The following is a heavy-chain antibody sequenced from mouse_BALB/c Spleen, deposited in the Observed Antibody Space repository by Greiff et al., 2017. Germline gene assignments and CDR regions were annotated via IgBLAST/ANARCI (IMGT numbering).Heavy chain of an antibody. D-gene: IGHD2-2*01. CDR2: IDPANGNT. J-gene: IGHJ3*01. Sequence: EVQLQESGAELVKPGASVKLSCTASGFNIKDTYMHWVKQRPEQGLEWIGRIDPANGNTKYDPKFQGKATITADTSSNTAYLQLSSLTSEDTAVYYCARSPVGYPFAYWGQGTLVTVSA. CDR1: GFNIKDTY. V-gene: IGHV14-3*02. CDR3: ARSPVGYPFAY.